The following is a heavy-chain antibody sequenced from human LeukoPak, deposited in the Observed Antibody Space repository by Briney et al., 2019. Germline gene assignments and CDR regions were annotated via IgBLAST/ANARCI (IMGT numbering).Heavy chain of an antibody. V-gene: IGHV3-30*03. CDR2: ISYDGSNK. CDR3: ASPIGSGYSSSWYSI. J-gene: IGHJ4*02. D-gene: IGHD6-13*01. Sequence: TGGSLRLSCAASGFTFSNYGMHWVRQAPGKGLEWVAVISYDGSNKYYADSVKGRFTISRDNSKNTLYLQMNSLRAEDTAVYYCASPIGSGYSSSWYSIWGQGTLVTVSS. CDR1: GFTFSNYG.